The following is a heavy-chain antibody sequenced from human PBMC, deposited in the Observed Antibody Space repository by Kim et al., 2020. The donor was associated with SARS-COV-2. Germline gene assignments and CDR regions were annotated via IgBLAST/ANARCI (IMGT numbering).Heavy chain of an antibody. D-gene: IGHD1-26*01. Sequence: GGSLRLSCAASGFTFGTCAMNWVRQAPGKGLEWVSVVSSTGGTIYYADSVKGRFTISRDNSKNMVYLQMHSLRAEDTAVYYCAKVPGKYGGTYSFDYWGQGTLVTVSS. CDR3: AKVPGKYGGTYSFDY. V-gene: IGHV3-23*01. CDR1: GFTFGTCA. J-gene: IGHJ4*02. CDR2: VSSTGGTI.